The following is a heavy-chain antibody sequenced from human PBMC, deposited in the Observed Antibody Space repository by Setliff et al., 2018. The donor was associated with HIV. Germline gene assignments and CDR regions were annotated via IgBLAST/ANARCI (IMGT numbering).Heavy chain of an antibody. V-gene: IGHV4-31*03. J-gene: IGHJ5*02. D-gene: IGHD2-15*01. CDR2: IYYTGST. Sequence: PSETLSLTCTVSNASISSGGFYWSWVRQHPGKGLEWIGYIYYTGSTYYNPSLKSRVSISVDTSKNQFSLKLTSVTAADTAVYYCVKAVAAPSWFDHWGQGTLVTVSS. CDR1: NASISSGGFY. CDR3: VKAVAAPSWFDH.